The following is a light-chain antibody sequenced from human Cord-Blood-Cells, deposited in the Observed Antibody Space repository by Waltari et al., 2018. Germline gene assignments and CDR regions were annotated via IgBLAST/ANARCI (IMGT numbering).Light chain of an antibody. J-gene: IGLJ2*01. CDR1: SSDVGGYNY. V-gene: IGLV2-11*01. CDR3: CSYAGSYTYVV. Sequence: QSALTQPRPVSASPAQSVTISCTGTSSDVGGYNYVSWYQQHPGKAPKLMIYDVSKRPSGVPDRFSGSKSGNTASLTISGLQAEDEADYYCCSYAGSYTYVVFGGGTKLTVL. CDR2: DVS.